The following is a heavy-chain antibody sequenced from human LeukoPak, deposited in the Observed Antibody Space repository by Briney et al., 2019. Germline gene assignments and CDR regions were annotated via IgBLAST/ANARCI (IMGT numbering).Heavy chain of an antibody. CDR2: IYSGGST. V-gene: IGHV3-66*01. CDR1: GFTVSSNY. CDR3: ARALQGAYYYYGKDV. J-gene: IGHJ6*02. Sequence: GGSLRLSCAASGFTVSSNYMSWVRQAPGKGLEWVSVIYSGGSTYYADSVKGRFTISRDNSKNTLYLQMNSLRAEDTAVYYCARALQGAYYYYGKDVWGQGTTVTVSS. D-gene: IGHD1-26*01.